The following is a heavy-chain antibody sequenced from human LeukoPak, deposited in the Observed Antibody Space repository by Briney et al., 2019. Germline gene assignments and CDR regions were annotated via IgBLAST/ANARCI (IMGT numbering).Heavy chain of an antibody. J-gene: IGHJ4*02. V-gene: IGHV3-23*01. D-gene: IGHD1-26*01. CDR2: ISGCGSST. Sequence: GGSLRLYCAASGFTFSSYAMSWVRQAPGKGLQWVSGISGCGSSTYYADSVKDRFTISRDNSKNTLYLQMNSLRAEDTAIYYCARGSSGSYSPDYWGQGNLVTVSS. CDR1: GFTFSSYA. CDR3: ARGSSGSYSPDY.